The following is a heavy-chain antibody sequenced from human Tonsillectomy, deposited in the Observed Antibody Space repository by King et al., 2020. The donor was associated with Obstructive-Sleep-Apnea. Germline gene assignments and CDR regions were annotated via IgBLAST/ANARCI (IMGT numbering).Heavy chain of an antibody. CDR3: AGGGGWLITS. CDR1: GFNFNSYW. Sequence: VQLVESGGGLVQPGGSLRLSCAASGFNFNSYWMNWARQAPGKGLEWVANIKQDGSEKYYVDSVKGRLTISRDNAKNSLFLQMNSLRAEDTAVYYCAGGGGWLITSWGQGTRVTVSS. CDR2: IKQDGSEK. J-gene: IGHJ5*02. D-gene: IGHD3-16*01. V-gene: IGHV3-7*01.